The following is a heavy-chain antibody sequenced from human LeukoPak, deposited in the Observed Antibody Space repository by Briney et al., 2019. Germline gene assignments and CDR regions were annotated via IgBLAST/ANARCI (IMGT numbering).Heavy chain of an antibody. CDR1: GFIFSNYV. Sequence: GTSLSLSCAAPGFIFSNYVMHWVRQAPGKWLEWVAVIWHDGSEKYYGDSVKGRFSISRDNSKNTLYLQMNSLRAEDTAVYFCVIEGDAFDIWGQGTMVTVSS. CDR2: IWHDGSEK. CDR3: VIEGDAFDI. V-gene: IGHV3-33*01. J-gene: IGHJ3*02.